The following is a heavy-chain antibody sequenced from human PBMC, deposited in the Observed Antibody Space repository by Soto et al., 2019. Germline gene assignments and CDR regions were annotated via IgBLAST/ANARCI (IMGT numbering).Heavy chain of an antibody. J-gene: IGHJ4*02. CDR3: ARGTYYYGSGSSQVFDY. Sequence: LSLTCTVSGGSVSSGSYYWSWIRQPPGKGLEWIGYIYYSGSTNYNPSLKSRVTISVDTSKNQFSLKLSSVTAADTAVYYCARGTYYYGSGSSQVFDYWGQGTLVTV. D-gene: IGHD3-10*01. CDR1: GGSVSSGSYY. CDR2: IYYSGST. V-gene: IGHV4-61*01.